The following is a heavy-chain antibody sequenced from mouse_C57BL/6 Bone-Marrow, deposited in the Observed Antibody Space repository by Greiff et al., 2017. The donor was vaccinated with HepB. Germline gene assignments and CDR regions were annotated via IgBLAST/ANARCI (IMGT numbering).Heavy chain of an antibody. CDR2: IYPGDGYT. CDR1: GYTFTNYW. CDR3: ARYSSGHEEFAY. J-gene: IGHJ3*01. Sequence: QVHLKQSGAELVRPGASVKMSCTASGYTFTNYWIRWVKQRPGHGLEWIGDIYPGDGYTNYNQKFKGKATLTADKSSSTAYLQCSSLTSEDTAIYYCARYSSGHEEFAYWGQGTPVTVSA. V-gene: IGHV1-63*01. D-gene: IGHD3-2*02.